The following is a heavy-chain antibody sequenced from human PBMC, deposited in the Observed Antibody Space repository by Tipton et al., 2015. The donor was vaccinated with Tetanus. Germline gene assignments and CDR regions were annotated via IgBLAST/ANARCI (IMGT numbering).Heavy chain of an antibody. CDR1: GGSISSGGYY. J-gene: IGHJ3*02. D-gene: IGHD3-9*01. CDR3: ARVRAIYDSLTGYYNAFDI. Sequence: TLSLTCTVSGGSISSGGYYWSWIRQHPGKGLEWIGYIYYSGSTYYNPSLKSRVTISVDTSKNQFSLKLSSVTAADTAVYYCARVRAIYDSLTGYYNAFDIWGQGTMFTVSS. CDR2: IYYSGST. V-gene: IGHV4-31*03.